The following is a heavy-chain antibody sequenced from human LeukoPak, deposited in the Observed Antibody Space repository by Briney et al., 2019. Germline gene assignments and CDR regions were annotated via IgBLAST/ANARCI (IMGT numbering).Heavy chain of an antibody. V-gene: IGHV3-74*01. CDR2: INDDGSAT. CDR3: AREILAPGKTHDY. Sequence: GGSLRLSCAASGFTFSNYWMHWVRHVPGKGLVWVSRINDDGSATFYADSVKGRFTISRDNAKNTLFLQINSLRAEDTAVYYCAREILAPGKTHDYWGQGTLVTVSS. CDR1: GFTFSNYW. J-gene: IGHJ4*02.